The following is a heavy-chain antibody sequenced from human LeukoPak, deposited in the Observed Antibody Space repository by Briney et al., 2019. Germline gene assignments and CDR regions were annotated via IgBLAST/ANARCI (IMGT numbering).Heavy chain of an antibody. CDR1: GFTFSTYW. Sequence: PGGSLRLCCAASGFTFSTYWMSWVRQAPGKGLEWVAKIKQDGSDKHYVDSVKGRFTISRDNAKNSLYLQMNSLRAEDTAVYYCARDPSGYDFFDYWGQGTLVTVSS. J-gene: IGHJ4*02. CDR2: IKQDGSDK. V-gene: IGHV3-7*05. CDR3: ARDPSGYDFFDY. D-gene: IGHD5-12*01.